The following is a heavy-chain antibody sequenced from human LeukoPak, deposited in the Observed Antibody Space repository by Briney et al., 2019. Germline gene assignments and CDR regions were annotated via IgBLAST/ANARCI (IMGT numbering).Heavy chain of an antibody. Sequence: GESLRHSRAASGFTLSRFTMKWVGPPPGERLEWVSSISSASIYIYNSDPVMGRFTITRENTNNTQLLQMNSLGAADTAVYYCARGAVAGREDEIDYWGQGILVTVSS. CDR3: ARGAVAGREDEIDY. V-gene: IGHV3-21*01. CDR2: ISSASIYI. J-gene: IGHJ4*02. D-gene: IGHD6-19*01. CDR1: GFTLSRFT.